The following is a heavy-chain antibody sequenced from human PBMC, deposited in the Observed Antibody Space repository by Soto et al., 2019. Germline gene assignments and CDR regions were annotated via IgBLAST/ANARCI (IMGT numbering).Heavy chain of an antibody. CDR2: ISYDGSNK. CDR1: GFTFSSYA. Sequence: QVQLVESGGGVVQPGRSLRLSCAASGFTFSSYAMHWVRQAPGKGLEWVAVISYDGSNKYYADSVKGRFTISRDNSKNTLYLQMNSLRAEDTAVYYCARVHTAIRYYYGMDVWGQGTTVTVSS. D-gene: IGHD5-18*01. J-gene: IGHJ6*02. CDR3: ARVHTAIRYYYGMDV. V-gene: IGHV3-30-3*01.